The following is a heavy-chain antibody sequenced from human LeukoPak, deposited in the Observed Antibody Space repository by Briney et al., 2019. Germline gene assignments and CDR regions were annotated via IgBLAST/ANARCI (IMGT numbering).Heavy chain of an antibody. Sequence: GVLRLSCAASGFTFNSYAMSWVRQAPGKGLEWVANIKQDGSDKYYVDSVKGRFTISRDNAKNSLYLQMNNLGAEDAAVYFCATHDVLTGYPYFDNWGQGTLVTVSS. CDR2: IKQDGSDK. CDR3: ATHDVLTGYPYFDN. J-gene: IGHJ4*02. V-gene: IGHV3-7*01. CDR1: GFTFNSYA. D-gene: IGHD3-9*01.